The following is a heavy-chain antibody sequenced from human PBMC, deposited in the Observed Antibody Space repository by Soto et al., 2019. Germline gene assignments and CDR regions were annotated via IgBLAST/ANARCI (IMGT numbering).Heavy chain of an antibody. Sequence: ASVKVSCKVSGSTFTSYGISWARQAPGQGLEWMGWISAYNGNTNYSQKLQGRVTMTKDTATSTALMGLRCLKSDDPAVYYCAGAGPGITMVRRVIEDYTGLDVRCKGPMGTV. CDR2: ISAYNGNT. J-gene: IGHJ6*04. D-gene: IGHD3-10*01. V-gene: IGHV1-18*04. CDR3: AGAGPGITMVRRVIEDYTGLDV. CDR1: GSTFTSYG.